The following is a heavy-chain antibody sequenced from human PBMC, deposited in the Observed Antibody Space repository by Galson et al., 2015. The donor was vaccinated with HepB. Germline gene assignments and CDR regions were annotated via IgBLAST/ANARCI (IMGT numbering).Heavy chain of an antibody. Sequence: SVKVSCKASGYTFTSYAMHWVRQAPGQRLEWMGWINAGNGNTKYSQKFQGRVTITRDTSASTAYMELSSLRSEDTAVYYCARLYSSSWPYYYYYMDVWGKGTTVTVSS. CDR2: INAGNGNT. D-gene: IGHD6-13*01. V-gene: IGHV1-3*01. J-gene: IGHJ6*03. CDR1: GYTFTSYA. CDR3: ARLYSSSWPYYYYYMDV.